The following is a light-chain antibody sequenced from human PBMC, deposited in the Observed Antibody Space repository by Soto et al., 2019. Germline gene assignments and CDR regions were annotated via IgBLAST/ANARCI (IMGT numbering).Light chain of an antibody. Sequence: EIVLTQSPATLSLSPGERATLSCRASQSVSSYLAWYQQKLGQAPRLLIYDASNRATGIPARFSGSGSGTDFTLTISSLEPEDFAVYYCQQWRSFGPGTKVDIK. CDR1: QSVSSY. CDR2: DAS. V-gene: IGKV3-11*01. CDR3: QQWRS. J-gene: IGKJ3*01.